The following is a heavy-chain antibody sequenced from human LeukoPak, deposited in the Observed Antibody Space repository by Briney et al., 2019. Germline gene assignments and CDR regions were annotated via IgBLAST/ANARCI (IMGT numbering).Heavy chain of an antibody. CDR1: GFTFSSYD. Sequence: PGGSLRLSCAASGFTFSSYDVHWVRQATGKGLEWVSAIGTAGDTYYPGSVKGRFTISRENAKNSSYLQMNSLRAGDTAVYYCARSSLAGSFDYWGQGTLVTVSS. CDR3: ARSSLAGSFDY. D-gene: IGHD2-15*01. V-gene: IGHV3-13*01. CDR2: IGTAGDT. J-gene: IGHJ4*02.